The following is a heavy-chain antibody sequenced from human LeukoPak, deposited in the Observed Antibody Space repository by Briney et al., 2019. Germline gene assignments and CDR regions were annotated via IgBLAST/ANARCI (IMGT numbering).Heavy chain of an antibody. J-gene: IGHJ4*02. D-gene: IGHD1/OR15-1a*01. CDR1: GGSISSYY. CDR2: IYYSGST. Sequence: SETLSLTCTVSGGSISSYYWSWIRQPPGKGLEWIGCIYYSGSTNYNPSLKSRVTISVDTSKNQFSLKLSSVTAADTAVYYCARGRNWNNMPYYFDYWGQGTLVTVSS. V-gene: IGHV4-59*01. CDR3: ARGRNWNNMPYYFDY.